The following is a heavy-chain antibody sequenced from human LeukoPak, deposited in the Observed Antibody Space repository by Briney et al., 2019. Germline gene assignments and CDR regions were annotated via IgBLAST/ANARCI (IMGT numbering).Heavy chain of an antibody. J-gene: IGHJ4*02. CDR3: AKDRFPTLTLYSFDS. Sequence: PGRSLRLSCAASGFTFDGYAMHWVRQAPGRGLEWVSGISWNSGSIGYAESVKGRVTISRDNAKNSLYLQMNSLRAKDTALYYCAKDRFPTLTLYSFDSWGQGTLVTVSS. CDR2: ISWNSGSI. D-gene: IGHD4-17*01. CDR1: GFTFDGYA. V-gene: IGHV3-9*01.